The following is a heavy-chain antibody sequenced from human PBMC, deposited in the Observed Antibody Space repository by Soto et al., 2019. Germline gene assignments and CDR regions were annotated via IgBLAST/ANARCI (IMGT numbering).Heavy chain of an antibody. V-gene: IGHV4-30-4*01. D-gene: IGHD3-10*01. CDR2: IYYSGST. CDR1: GGSISSGDYY. Sequence: SETLSLTCTVSGGSISSGDYYWSWIRQPPWRGLEWIGYIYYSGSTYYNPSLKSRVTISVDTSKNQFSLKLSSVTAADTAVYYCARVGAAWFGELPYGMDVWGQGXTVTVYS. J-gene: IGHJ6*02. CDR3: ARVGAAWFGELPYGMDV.